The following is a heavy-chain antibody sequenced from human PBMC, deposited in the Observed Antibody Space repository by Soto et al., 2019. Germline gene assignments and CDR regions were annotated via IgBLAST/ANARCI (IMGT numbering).Heavy chain of an antibody. J-gene: IGHJ4*02. D-gene: IGHD5-12*01. CDR2: IYYSGST. V-gene: IGHV4-59*08. CDR1: GDSVSGYY. CDR3: ARRRDGYIFDY. Sequence: QLQLQESGPGLMKPSETLSLTCTVSGDSVSGYYWAWIRQPPGKGLEWIGYIYYSGSTNYNPSLKSRVTISVDTSKSQFSLTLSSMTAADTAVYYCARRRDGYIFDYWGQGTLVTVSS.